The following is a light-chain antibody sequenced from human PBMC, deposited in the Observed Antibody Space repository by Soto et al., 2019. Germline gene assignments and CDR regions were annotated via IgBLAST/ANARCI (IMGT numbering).Light chain of an antibody. J-gene: IGKJ3*01. CDR3: QQYNSYSSFT. Sequence: DIQMTQSPSTLSASVGDRVTITCRASQSISSWLAWYQQKPGKAPKLLIYKASSLESGVPSRFTGSGSGTEFTLTINSLQPDDFATYYYQQYNSYSSFTFGPGTKVDIK. CDR2: KAS. CDR1: QSISSW. V-gene: IGKV1-5*03.